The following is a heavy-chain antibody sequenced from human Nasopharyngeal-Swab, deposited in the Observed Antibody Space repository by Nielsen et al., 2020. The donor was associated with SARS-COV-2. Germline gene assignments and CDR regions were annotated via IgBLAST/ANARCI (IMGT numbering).Heavy chain of an antibody. CDR1: GFSLTTSGVG. D-gene: IGHD3-3*01. Sequence: SGPTLVKPTQALTLTCSFSGFSLTTSGVGVAWIRQSPGKALEWLALIYWDDDQRYHPSLKTRITITKDTSKDQVVLTLTNMGPVDSGTYYCAHITRGLERDTIFGVPLASLSYYYMDVWGKGTTVTVS. J-gene: IGHJ6*03. V-gene: IGHV2-5*02. CDR3: AHITRGLERDTIFGVPLASLSYYYMDV. CDR2: IYWDDDQ.